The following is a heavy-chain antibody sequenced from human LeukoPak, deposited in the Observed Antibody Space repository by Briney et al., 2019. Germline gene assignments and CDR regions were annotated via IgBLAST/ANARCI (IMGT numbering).Heavy chain of an antibody. V-gene: IGHV1-24*01. CDR3: ATDNFEF. CDR1: GSTLTDFS. J-gene: IGHJ4*02. CDR2: YGPEDGET. Sequence: ASVKVSCKLSGSTLTDFSMHWVRQAPGKGLEWMGGYGPEDGETIYAQSFQGRVTMTDDSSTDTVYMDLSSLRSEDTAMYYCATDNFEFWRQGTQVTVSS.